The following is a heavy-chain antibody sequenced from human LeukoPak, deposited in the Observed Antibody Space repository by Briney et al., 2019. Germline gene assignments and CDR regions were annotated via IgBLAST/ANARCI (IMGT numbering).Heavy chain of an antibody. V-gene: IGHV3-48*03. J-gene: IGHJ5*02. CDR2: ISSSGSTI. D-gene: IGHD6-19*01. CDR1: GFAFSSYE. Sequence: GGSLRLSCAASGFAFSSYEMNWVRQAPGKGLEWVSYISSSGSTIYYADSVKGRFTISRDNAKNSLYLQMNSLRAEDTAVYYCARDPSSGWYLKGWFDPWGQGTLVTVSS. CDR3: ARDPSSGWYLKGWFDP.